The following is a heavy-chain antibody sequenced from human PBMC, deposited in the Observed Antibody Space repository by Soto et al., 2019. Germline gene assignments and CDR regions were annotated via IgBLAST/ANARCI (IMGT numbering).Heavy chain of an antibody. CDR3: TGRGDWSGYPWGY. Sequence: EVQLVESGGGLVQPGGSLKLSCAASGFTFSGSAMHWVRQASGKGLEWVGRIRSKANSYATAYAASVKGSFAISRDDSKNTVYVQMNSLKAEDTAVYYCTGRGDWSGYPWGYWGQGTLVTVSS. CDR2: IRSKANSYAT. D-gene: IGHD3-3*01. J-gene: IGHJ4*02. V-gene: IGHV3-73*02. CDR1: GFTFSGSA.